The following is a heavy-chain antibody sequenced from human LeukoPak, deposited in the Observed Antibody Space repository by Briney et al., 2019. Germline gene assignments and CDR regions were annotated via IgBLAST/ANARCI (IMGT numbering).Heavy chain of an antibody. Sequence: GGSLRLSCAASGFTVSSNYMSWVRPGPGKGLEWVALIYNDGGTHYTDSVKGRFTISRDTSRNTLFLQMNSLGVEDSAMYYCVKRLTLGDLSIKGAFALWGQGTMVTVAS. V-gene: IGHV3-53*01. CDR1: GFTVSSNY. J-gene: IGHJ3*01. CDR3: VKRLTLGDLSIKGAFAL. D-gene: IGHD3-16*02. CDR2: IYNDGGT.